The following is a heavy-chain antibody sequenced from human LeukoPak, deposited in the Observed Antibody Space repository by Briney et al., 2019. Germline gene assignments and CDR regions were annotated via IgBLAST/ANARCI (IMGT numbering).Heavy chain of an antibody. J-gene: IGHJ4*02. D-gene: IGHD2-21*02. Sequence: AGGSLRLSCAASGFTFSSYTMNWVRQAPGKGLKWVSSISSSSSHIYYADSVKGRFTISRDNAKNSLYLQMNSLRAEDTAVYYCAKSDCGGDCYLLDYWGQGTLVTVSS. V-gene: IGHV3-21*04. CDR1: GFTFSSYT. CDR2: ISSSSSHI. CDR3: AKSDCGGDCYLLDY.